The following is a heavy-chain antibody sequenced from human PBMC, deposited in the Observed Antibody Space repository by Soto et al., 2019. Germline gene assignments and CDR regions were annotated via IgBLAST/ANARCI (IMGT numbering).Heavy chain of an antibody. D-gene: IGHD4-17*01. CDR2: IIPIFGTA. V-gene: IGHV1-69*06. Sequence: SVKVSCKASGGTFSSYAISWVRQAPGQGLEWMGGIIPIFGTANSAQKFQGSVTMTWDTSITTAYLDLTRLTTNDTATYFCATWVDYGDFEGFDFWGQGTLVTVSS. CDR1: GGTFSSYA. CDR3: ATWVDYGDFEGFDF. J-gene: IGHJ4*02.